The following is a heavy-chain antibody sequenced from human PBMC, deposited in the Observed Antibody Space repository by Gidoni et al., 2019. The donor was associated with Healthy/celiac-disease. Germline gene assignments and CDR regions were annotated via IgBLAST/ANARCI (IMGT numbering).Heavy chain of an antibody. CDR1: GGSISSSNW. Sequence: QVQLQESGPGLVKPSGTLSLTCAVSGGSISSSNWWSWVRQPPGKGLEWIGEIYHSGSTNYNPSLKSRVTISVDKSKNQFSLKLSSVTAADTAVYYCAGAYYYDSSGFLTLTWFDPWGQGTLVTVSS. V-gene: IGHV4-4*02. D-gene: IGHD3-22*01. J-gene: IGHJ5*02. CDR3: AGAYYYDSSGFLTLTWFDP. CDR2: IYHSGST.